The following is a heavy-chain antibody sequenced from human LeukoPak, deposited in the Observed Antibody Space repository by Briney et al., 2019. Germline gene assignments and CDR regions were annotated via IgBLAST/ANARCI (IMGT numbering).Heavy chain of an antibody. CDR2: IYYSGST. Sequence: SETLSLTCTVSGGSISSYYWSWIRQPPGKRLEWIGYIYYSGSTNYNPSLKSRVTISVDTSKNQFSLKLSSVTAADTAVYYCARHASNPKYYFDYWGQGTLVTVSS. CDR1: GGSISSYY. J-gene: IGHJ4*02. V-gene: IGHV4-59*08. D-gene: IGHD4-11*01. CDR3: ARHASNPKYYFDY.